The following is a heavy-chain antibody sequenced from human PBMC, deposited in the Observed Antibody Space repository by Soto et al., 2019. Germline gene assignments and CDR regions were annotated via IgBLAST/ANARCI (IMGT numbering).Heavy chain of an antibody. J-gene: IGHJ4*02. V-gene: IGHV1-46*01. CDR2: INPLPTSGST. CDR1: GYIFTNYY. CDR3: ARDLAAAAY. D-gene: IGHD6-13*01. Sequence: QVQLVQSGAEVKKPGASVKVSCKASGYIFTNYYIHWVRQAPGQGLEWMAIINPLPTSGSTNYAQECQGRLTVTRDTSTSTVYMELSSLRSDDTAIYYCARDLAAAAYWGQGTLVTVSS.